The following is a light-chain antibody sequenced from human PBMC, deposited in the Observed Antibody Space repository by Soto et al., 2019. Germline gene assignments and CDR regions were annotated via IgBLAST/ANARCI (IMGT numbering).Light chain of an antibody. Sequence: DIQMTQSPSTLSASVGDRVTITCRASQSISSWLAWYQQKSGKAPNLLIYDASSLESGVPSRFSVSGSGTEFTLTISSLQPDDFATYYCQQYNSYSPTFGEGTKLEIK. V-gene: IGKV1-5*01. CDR1: QSISSW. CDR2: DAS. CDR3: QQYNSYSPT. J-gene: IGKJ2*01.